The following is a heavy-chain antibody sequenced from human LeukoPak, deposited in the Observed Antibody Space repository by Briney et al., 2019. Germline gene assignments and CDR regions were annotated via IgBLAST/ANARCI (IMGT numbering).Heavy chain of an antibody. CDR1: GGSISSYY. D-gene: IGHD3-22*01. Sequence: PSETLSLTCTVPGGSISSYYWSWIRQPPGKGLEWIGYIYYSGSTNYNPSLKSRVTISVDTSKNQFSLKLSSVTAADTAVYYCARAPPSTMIVVVDAFDIWGQGTMVTVSS. J-gene: IGHJ3*02. V-gene: IGHV4-59*01. CDR2: IYYSGST. CDR3: ARAPPSTMIVVVDAFDI.